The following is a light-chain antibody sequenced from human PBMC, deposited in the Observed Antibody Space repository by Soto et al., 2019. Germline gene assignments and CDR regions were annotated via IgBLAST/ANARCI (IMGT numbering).Light chain of an antibody. Sequence: DIQMTQSPSTLSASVGDRVTITCRASQSISSWLAWYQQKPGKAPKLLIYDASSLESGVPSRFSGSASGAEVTLTISCLQPDDFATYYCQQYNSYPWTFGQGTKVEVK. CDR1: QSISSW. V-gene: IGKV1-5*01. CDR3: QQYNSYPWT. CDR2: DAS. J-gene: IGKJ1*01.